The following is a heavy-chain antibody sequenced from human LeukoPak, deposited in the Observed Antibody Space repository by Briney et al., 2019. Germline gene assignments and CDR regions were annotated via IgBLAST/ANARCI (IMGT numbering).Heavy chain of an antibody. Sequence: GESLKISCKGSVYSFTSYWIIWLLQLPAKGRKWMGSIYPGDSDTRYSPSFQAQVTISADKYISTAYLQWSSLKASDTAMYYCARPHRGTTYQFDYWGQGTLVTVSS. V-gene: IGHV5-51*01. CDR2: IYPGDSDT. J-gene: IGHJ4*02. D-gene: IGHD2-2*01. CDR1: VYSFTSYW. CDR3: ARPHRGTTYQFDY.